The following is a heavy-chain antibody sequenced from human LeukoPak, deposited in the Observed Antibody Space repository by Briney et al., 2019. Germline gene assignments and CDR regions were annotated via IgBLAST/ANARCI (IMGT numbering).Heavy chain of an antibody. D-gene: IGHD6-19*01. V-gene: IGHV4-34*01. Sequence: SETLSLTCAVYGGSFSGYYWSWIRQPPGKGLEWIGEINHSGSTNYNPSLKSRVTISEDTSKNQFSLKLSSVTAADTAVYYCAREENIAVAGIDIWGQGTMVTVSS. CDR1: GGSFSGYY. CDR2: INHSGST. CDR3: AREENIAVAGIDI. J-gene: IGHJ3*02.